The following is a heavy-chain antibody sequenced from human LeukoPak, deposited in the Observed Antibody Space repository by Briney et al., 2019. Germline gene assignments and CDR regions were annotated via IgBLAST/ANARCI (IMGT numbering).Heavy chain of an antibody. D-gene: IGHD2-15*01. CDR3: ARVGGVRYCSGGSCNGPDDAFDI. CDR2: ISSSSTI. Sequence: GGSLRLSCAASGFTFSSYSMNWVRQAPGKGLEWVSYISSSSTIYYADSVKGRFTISRDNAKNSLYLQMNSLRAEDTAVYYCARVGGVRYCSGGSCNGPDDAFDIWGRGTMVTVSS. J-gene: IGHJ3*02. V-gene: IGHV3-48*04. CDR1: GFTFSSYS.